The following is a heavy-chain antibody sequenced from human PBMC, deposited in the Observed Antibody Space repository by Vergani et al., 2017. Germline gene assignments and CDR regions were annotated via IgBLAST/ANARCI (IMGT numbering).Heavy chain of an antibody. CDR3: ASDRYYLGSGFYPYFYFYGLDV. Sequence: DVHLAESGGGFFQPGGSLRLSCSASGFSFNSYWMHWVRQVPGKGLLWVSRIKSDGSITAYADSVKGRFTISRDNAKSSLYLQMNSLRAEDTGFYYCASDRYYLGSGFYPYFYFYGLDVCGQGTAVTVSS. J-gene: IGHJ6*02. CDR1: GFSFNSYW. CDR2: IKSDGSIT. D-gene: IGHD3-10*01. V-gene: IGHV3-74*03.